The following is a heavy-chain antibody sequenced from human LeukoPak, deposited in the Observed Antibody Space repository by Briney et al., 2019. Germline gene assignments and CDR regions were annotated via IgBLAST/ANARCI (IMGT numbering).Heavy chain of an antibody. V-gene: IGHV3-30*18. CDR1: GFTLSSYG. J-gene: IGHJ4*02. CDR3: AKVVRWLYPDFDY. CDR2: ISYDRSNK. Sequence: TGGSRRLSCAASGFTLSSYGMHWVRQAPGKGLEWVAVISYDRSNKYYTDSVKGRFTISRDNSKNTLYLQINSLRPEDTAVYYCAKVVRWLYPDFDYWGQGTLVTVSS. D-gene: IGHD6-19*01.